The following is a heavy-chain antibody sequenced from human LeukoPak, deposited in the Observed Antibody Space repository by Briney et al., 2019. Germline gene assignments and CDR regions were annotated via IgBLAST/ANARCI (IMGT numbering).Heavy chain of an antibody. J-gene: IGHJ4*02. CDR3: ARETWQQLYDY. V-gene: IGHV3-21*01. CDR1: GSTFSSYS. Sequence: GGSLRLSXAASGSTFSSYSMNWVRQAPGKGLEWVSSISSSSSYIYYADSVKGRFTISRDNAKNSLYLQMNSLRAEDTAVYYCARETWQQLYDYWGQGTLVTVSS. D-gene: IGHD6-13*01. CDR2: ISSSSSYI.